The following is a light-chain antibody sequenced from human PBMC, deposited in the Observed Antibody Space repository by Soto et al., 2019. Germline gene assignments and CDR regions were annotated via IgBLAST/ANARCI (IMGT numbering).Light chain of an antibody. CDR2: SDD. CDR3: ASWEDSLNGWV. CDR1: SSNVGSNT. Sequence: QSVLTQPPSASGTPGQRVTISCSGSSSNVGSNTVSWYQQLPGTAPKVLIYSDDQRPSGVPDRFSGSRSGSSASLAISGPQSGDEADYYCASWEDSLNGWVIGGGTQLTVL. V-gene: IGLV1-44*01. J-gene: IGLJ7*01.